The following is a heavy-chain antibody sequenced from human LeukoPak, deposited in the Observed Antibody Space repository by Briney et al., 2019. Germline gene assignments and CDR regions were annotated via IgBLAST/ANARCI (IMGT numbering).Heavy chain of an antibody. J-gene: IGHJ4*02. D-gene: IGHD3-16*01. CDR1: GFTFSSSW. CDR2: INADGGEI. CDR3: ARDNDSRDPPHFDY. V-gene: IGHV3-7*03. Sequence: GGSLRLSCAASGFTFSSSWMTWVRQAPGKGLEWVASINADGGEIHYVDSVKGRFTISRDNAKSSLYLQMNSLRAEDTAVYYCARDNDSRDPPHFDYWGQGTLVTVSS.